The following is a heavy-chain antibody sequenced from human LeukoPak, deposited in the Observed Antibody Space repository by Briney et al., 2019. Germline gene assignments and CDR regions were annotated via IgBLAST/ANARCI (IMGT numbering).Heavy chain of an antibody. CDR2: FDPEDGET. D-gene: IGHD4-17*01. V-gene: IGHV1-24*01. CDR1: GYTLTELS. J-gene: IGHJ5*02. Sequence: ASVKVSCKVSGYTLTELSMHWVRQAPGKGLEWMGGFDPEDGETIYAQKFQGRVTMTEDTSTDTAYMELSGLRSEDTAVYYCATGSSYGDYAARGENWFDPWGQGTLVTVSS. CDR3: ATGSSYGDYAARGENWFDP.